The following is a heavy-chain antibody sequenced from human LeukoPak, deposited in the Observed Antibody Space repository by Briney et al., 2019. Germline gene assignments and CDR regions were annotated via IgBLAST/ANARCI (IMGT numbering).Heavy chain of an antibody. J-gene: IGHJ4*02. D-gene: IGHD6-19*01. CDR2: IRYDGSNK. Sequence: GGSLRLSCAASGFTFSRYGMHWVRQAPGKGLEWVAFIRYDGSNKYYADSVKGRFTISRDNSKNTLYLQMNSLRAEHTAVYYCAKDLSGWYYFDYWGQGTLVTVSS. CDR1: GFTFSRYG. CDR3: AKDLSGWYYFDY. V-gene: IGHV3-30*02.